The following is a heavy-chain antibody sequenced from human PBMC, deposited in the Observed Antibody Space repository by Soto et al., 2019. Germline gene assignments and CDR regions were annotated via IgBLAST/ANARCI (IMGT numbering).Heavy chain of an antibody. CDR2: IYYSGST. J-gene: IGHJ4*02. CDR3: ARAPRGGYCSGGSCYYFDY. CDR1: GGSVSSGSYY. Sequence: QVQLQESGPGLVKPSETLSLTCTVSGGSVSSGSYYWSWIRQPPGKGLEWIGYIYYSGSTNYNPSLNSRVTISVDTSKNQFSLKLSSVTAADTAVYYCARAPRGGYCSGGSCYYFDYWGQGTLVTVSS. V-gene: IGHV4-61*01. D-gene: IGHD2-15*01.